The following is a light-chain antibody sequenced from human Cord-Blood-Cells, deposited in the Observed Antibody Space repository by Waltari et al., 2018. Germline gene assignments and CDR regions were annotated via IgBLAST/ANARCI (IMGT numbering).Light chain of an antibody. V-gene: IGKV1-33*01. CDR1: QDISNY. CDR2: DAS. CDR3: QQYDNLLT. J-gene: IGKJ5*01. Sequence: DIQMTQSPSSLSASVGDRVTITCQASQDISNYLNWYQQKPGKAPKLLIYDASNLETGVPSRFSGSGSGTDFTITISSLPPEDIATYYCQQYDNLLTFGQGTRLEIK.